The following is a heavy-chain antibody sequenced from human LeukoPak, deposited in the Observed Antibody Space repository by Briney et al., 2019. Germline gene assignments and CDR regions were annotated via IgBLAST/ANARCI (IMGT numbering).Heavy chain of an antibody. CDR1: GYTFTGYY. CDR3: ARSLISSSWYRSDY. CDR2: INPNSGGT. J-gene: IGHJ4*02. Sequence: GASVKVSCKASGYTFTGYYIHWVRQAPGQGLEWMGWINPNSGGTNYAQKFQDRVTMARDTSISTAYMDLSSLRSDDTAMFYCARSLISSSWYRSDYWGQGSLVTVSS. V-gene: IGHV1-2*02. D-gene: IGHD6-13*01.